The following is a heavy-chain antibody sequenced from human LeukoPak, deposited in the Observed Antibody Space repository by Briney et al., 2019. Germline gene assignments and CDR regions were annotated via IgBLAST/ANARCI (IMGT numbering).Heavy chain of an antibody. V-gene: IGHV3-48*04. J-gene: IGHJ4*02. CDR2: ISSSSSTI. D-gene: IGHD2-2*01. CDR3: AKDQLEVPANIGLIPSDY. Sequence: GGSLRLSCAASGFTFSSYSMNWVRQDPGKGLEWVSYISSSSSTIYYADSVKGRFTISRDNAKNSLYLQMNNLRAEDTAIYYCAKDQLEVPANIGLIPSDYWGQGTLVTVSS. CDR1: GFTFSSYS.